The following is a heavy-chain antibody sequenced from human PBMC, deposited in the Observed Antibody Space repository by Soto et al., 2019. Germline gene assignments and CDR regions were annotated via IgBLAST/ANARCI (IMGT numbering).Heavy chain of an antibody. D-gene: IGHD3-10*01. CDR1: GYTFTSYG. CDR3: ASMGIKDGWGSYSVL. J-gene: IGHJ4*01. CDR2: ISAYNGNT. Sequence: QVQLVQSGAEVKKPGASVKVSCKASGYTFTSYGISWVRQAPGQGLEWMGWISAYNGNTNYAQKHQRRVTMTTATSTRTAFMKLRILRSDDTAVYYCASMGIKDGWGSYSVLWGHGNLVTVSS. V-gene: IGHV1-18*01.